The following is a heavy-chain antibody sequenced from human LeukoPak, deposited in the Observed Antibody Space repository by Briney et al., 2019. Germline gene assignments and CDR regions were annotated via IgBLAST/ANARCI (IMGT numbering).Heavy chain of an antibody. CDR2: INPNSGGT. CDR1: GYTFTGYY. D-gene: IGHD3-3*01. J-gene: IGHJ4*02. V-gene: IGHV1-2*02. Sequence: ASVKGSCKASGYTFTGYYLHWVRQAPGQGLEWMGWINPNSGGTNYAQKFQGRVTMTRDTSISTAYMELRRLRSDDSAMFYCARVRADSWSGLDYWGQGALVTVSS. CDR3: ARVRADSWSGLDY.